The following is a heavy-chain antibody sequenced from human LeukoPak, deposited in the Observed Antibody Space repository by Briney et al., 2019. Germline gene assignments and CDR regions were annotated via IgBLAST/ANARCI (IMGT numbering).Heavy chain of an antibody. V-gene: IGHV1-69*04. Sequence: ASVKVSCKASGGTFSSYAISWVRQAPGQGLEWMGRIIPILGIANYAQKFQGRVTITADKSTSTAYMELSSLRSEDTAVYYCARDTKDGYNPTDYWGQGTLVTVSS. CDR3: ARDTKDGYNPTDY. CDR2: IIPILGIA. CDR1: GGTFSSYA. J-gene: IGHJ4*02. D-gene: IGHD5-24*01.